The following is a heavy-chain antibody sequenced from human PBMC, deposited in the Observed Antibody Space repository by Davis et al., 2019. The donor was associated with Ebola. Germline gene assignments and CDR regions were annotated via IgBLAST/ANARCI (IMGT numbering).Heavy chain of an antibody. CDR1: GGTFSSYG. V-gene: IGHV1-69*13. CDR2: IISILGTA. J-gene: IGHJ3*02. Sequence: SVKVSCKASGGTFSSYGISWVRQAPGQGLEWMGGIISILGTANYAQKFQGRVTITADESTSTAYMELSSLRSEDTAVYYCASQYGLGDAFDIWGQGTMVTVSS. CDR3: ASQYGLGDAFDI. D-gene: IGHD4-17*01.